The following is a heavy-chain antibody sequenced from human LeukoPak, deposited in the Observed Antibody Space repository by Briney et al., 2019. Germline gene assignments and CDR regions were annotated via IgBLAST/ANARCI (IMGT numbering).Heavy chain of an antibody. CDR3: AKMGAMIVVVSHYMDV. CDR1: GFTFSSYG. Sequence: PGGSLRLSCAASGFTFSSYGMSWVRQAPGKGLEWVSAISGSGGSTYYADSVKGRFTISRDNFKNTLYLQMNSLRAEDTAVYYCAKMGAMIVVVSHYMDVWGKGTTVTVSS. D-gene: IGHD3-22*01. CDR2: ISGSGGST. J-gene: IGHJ6*03. V-gene: IGHV3-23*01.